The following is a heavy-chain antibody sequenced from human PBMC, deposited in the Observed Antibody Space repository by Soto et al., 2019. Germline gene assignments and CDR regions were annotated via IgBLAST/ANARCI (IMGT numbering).Heavy chain of an antibody. D-gene: IGHD4-17*01. CDR3: ARNVDYFDP. CDR1: GYTFTRYA. CDR2: INTGNGNT. Sequence: ASVNVSCKASGYTFTRYAMHWVRQAPGQGLEWMGWINTGNGNTHYAQQFQGTVTFTGXXXXTXAXMALXXXTSEDTAVYYCARNVDYFDPWGQGTLVTVSS. J-gene: IGHJ5*02. V-gene: IGHV1-3*04.